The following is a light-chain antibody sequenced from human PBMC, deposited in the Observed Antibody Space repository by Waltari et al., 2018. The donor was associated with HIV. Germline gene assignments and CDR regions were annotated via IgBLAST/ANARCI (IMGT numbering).Light chain of an antibody. CDR2: QDN. Sequence: SYELTQPPSVSVSPGQTASITCSGDNLGNKYACWYQQKPGQSPVLVIYQDNQRPSGIPERFSGSNSGNTATLTVSGTQAMDEADYYCQAWDSSTDVVFGGGTKLTVL. CDR1: NLGNKY. J-gene: IGLJ2*01. CDR3: QAWDSSTDVV. V-gene: IGLV3-1*01.